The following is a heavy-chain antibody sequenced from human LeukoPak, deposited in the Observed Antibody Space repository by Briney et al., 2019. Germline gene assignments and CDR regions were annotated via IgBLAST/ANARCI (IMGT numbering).Heavy chain of an antibody. CDR1: GYTFTRYD. J-gene: IGHJ6*03. CDR3: AREFHLYYYYYMDV. V-gene: IGHV1-8*01. CDR2: MNRNRGNT. Sequence: ASVKVSCKASGYTFTRYDINWVRQATGKGREWMGWMNRNRGNTGYAQKFQGRVTMTRNTSISTAYMELSSLRSEDTAVYYCAREFHLYYYYYMDVWGEGTTVTVSS.